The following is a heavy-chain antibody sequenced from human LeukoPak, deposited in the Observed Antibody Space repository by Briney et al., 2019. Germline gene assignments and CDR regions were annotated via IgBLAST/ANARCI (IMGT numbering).Heavy chain of an antibody. Sequence: ASVKVTCKASGYTFTSYYMHWVRQAPGQGLEWMGIINPSGGSTSYAQKFQGRVTMTRDTSTSTVYMELSSLRSEDTAVYYCARNYYDFWSGYYSPDYWGQGTLVTVSS. D-gene: IGHD3-3*01. V-gene: IGHV1-46*01. J-gene: IGHJ4*02. CDR1: GYTFTSYY. CDR2: INPSGGST. CDR3: ARNYYDFWSGYYSPDY.